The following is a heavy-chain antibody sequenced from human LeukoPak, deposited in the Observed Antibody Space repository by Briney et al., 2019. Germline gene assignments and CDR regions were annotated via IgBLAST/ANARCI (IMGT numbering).Heavy chain of an antibody. CDR2: ITSSSSYT. V-gene: IGHV3-11*06. Sequence: GGPRRPSFAAPGFTSSDSYMSWIRQAPGKGLEWVSYITSSSSYTNYADSVKGRFTISRDNAKNSLYLQMNSLRAEDTAVYYCAVQAPFSSNFDYWGQGTLVTVSS. D-gene: IGHD6-13*01. CDR1: GFTSSDSY. CDR3: AVQAPFSSNFDY. J-gene: IGHJ4*02.